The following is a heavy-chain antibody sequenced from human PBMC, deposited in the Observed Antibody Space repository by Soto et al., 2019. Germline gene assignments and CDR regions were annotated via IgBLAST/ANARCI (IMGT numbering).Heavy chain of an antibody. CDR3: ARGFPLWFDP. D-gene: IGHD3-16*02. CDR2: IIPIFGIA. Sequence: SVKVSCKASGGTFSRYSITWVRQAPGHGLEWIGRIIPIFGIASYAQKFQGRVTITADESTSTAYMELSSLRSDDTAVYYCARGFPLWFDPWGQGTLVTVSS. J-gene: IGHJ5*02. V-gene: IGHV1-69*13. CDR1: GGTFSRYS.